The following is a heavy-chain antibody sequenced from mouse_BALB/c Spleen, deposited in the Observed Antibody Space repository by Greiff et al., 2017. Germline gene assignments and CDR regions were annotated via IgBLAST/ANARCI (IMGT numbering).Heavy chain of an antibody. V-gene: IGHV1S81*02. CDR3: ARSKDYYGSSSAWFAY. CDR2: INPSNGRT. Sequence: QVQLQQPGAELVKPGASVKLSCKASGYTFTSYWMHWVKQRPGQGLEWIGEINPSNGRTNYNEKFKSKATLTVDKSSSTAYMQLSSLTSEDSAVYYCARSKDYYGSSSAWFAYWGQGTLVTVSA. D-gene: IGHD1-1*01. CDR1: GYTFTSYW. J-gene: IGHJ3*01.